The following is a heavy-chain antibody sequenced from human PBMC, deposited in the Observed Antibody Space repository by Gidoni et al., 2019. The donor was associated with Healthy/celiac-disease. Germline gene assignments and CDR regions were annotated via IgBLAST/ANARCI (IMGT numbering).Heavy chain of an antibody. Sequence: EVQLVQSGAEVKKPGESLKISCKGSGYSFTSYWICWVRQMPGKGLEWMGIIYPGDSDTRSSPSFQGQVTISADKSISTAYLQWSSLKASDTAMYYCARQIYYDSSGYYGWYFDLWGRGTLVTVSS. D-gene: IGHD3-22*01. CDR1: GYSFTSYW. CDR2: IYPGDSDT. J-gene: IGHJ2*01. CDR3: ARQIYYDSSGYYGWYFDL. V-gene: IGHV5-51*01.